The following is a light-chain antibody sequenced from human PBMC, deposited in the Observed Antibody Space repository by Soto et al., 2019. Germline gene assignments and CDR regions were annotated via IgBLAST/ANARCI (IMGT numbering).Light chain of an antibody. CDR2: GAS. CDR1: QSVSSNY. V-gene: IGKV3-20*01. J-gene: IGKJ2*01. CDR3: QQYGSSLYT. Sequence: EIVLTQSPGTLSLSPGERATLSCRASQSVSSNYLAWYQQKPGQAPRLLICGASSRATGIPDRFSGSGSGTHFTLTISRLEPEDFAVYYCQQYGSSLYTFGQGTKLEIK.